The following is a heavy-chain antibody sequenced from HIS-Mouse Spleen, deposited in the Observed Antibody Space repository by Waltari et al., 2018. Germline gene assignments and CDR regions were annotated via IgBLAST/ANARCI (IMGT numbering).Heavy chain of an antibody. J-gene: IGHJ4*02. V-gene: IGHV2-5*02. CDR2: IYWDDDK. D-gene: IGHD1-7*01. CDR1: GFSLSTSGVG. Sequence: QITLKESGPTLVKPTQTLTLTCTFSGFSLSTSGVGVGWIRQPPGKALEWLALIYWDDDKRYSPALKSRLAITKDTSKNQVVLTMTNMDPVDTATYYCAHKDRNYYFDYWGQGTLVTVSS. CDR3: AHKDRNYYFDY.